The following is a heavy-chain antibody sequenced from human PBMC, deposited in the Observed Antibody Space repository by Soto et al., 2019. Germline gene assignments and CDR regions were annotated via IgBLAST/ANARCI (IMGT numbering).Heavy chain of an antibody. D-gene: IGHD4-17*01. CDR2: INHSGST. J-gene: IGHJ4*02. CDR3: ARVGVTTNSFDY. V-gene: IGHV4-34*01. Sequence: SETLSLTCAVYGGSFSGYYWSWIRQPPGKGLEWIGEINHSGSTNYNPSLKSRVTISVDTSKNQFSLKLSSVTAADTAVYYCARVGVTTNSFDYWGQGTLVTVSS. CDR1: GGSFSGYY.